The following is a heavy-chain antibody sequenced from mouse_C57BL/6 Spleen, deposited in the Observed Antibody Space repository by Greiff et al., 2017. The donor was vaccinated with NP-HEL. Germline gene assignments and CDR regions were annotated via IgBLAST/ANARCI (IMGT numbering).Heavy chain of an antibody. V-gene: IGHV1-7*01. CDR2: INPSSGYT. Sequence: VQLQQSGAELAKPGASVKLSCKASGYTFTSYWMHWVKQRPGQGLEWIGYINPSSGYTKYNQKFKDKATLTADKSSTTAYMQLSSLTYDDSAVYYCARRFEGYFDVWGTGTTVTVSS. CDR1: GYTFTSYW. J-gene: IGHJ1*03. CDR3: ARRFEGYFDV.